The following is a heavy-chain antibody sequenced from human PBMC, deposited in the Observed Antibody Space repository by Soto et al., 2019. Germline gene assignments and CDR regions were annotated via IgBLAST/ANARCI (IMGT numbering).Heavy chain of an antibody. CDR3: ARDDRDSSGYYYNY. V-gene: IGHV4-61*01. Sequence: SETLSLTCTVSGGSVSSGSYYWSWIRQPPGKGLEWIGYIYYSGSTNYNPSLKSRVTISVGTSKNQFSLKLSSVTAADTAVYYCARDDRDSSGYYYNYWGQGTLVTVSS. CDR1: GGSVSSGSYY. J-gene: IGHJ4*02. D-gene: IGHD3-22*01. CDR2: IYYSGST.